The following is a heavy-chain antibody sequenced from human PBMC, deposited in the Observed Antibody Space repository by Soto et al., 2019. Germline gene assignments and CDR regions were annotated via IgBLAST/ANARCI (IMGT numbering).Heavy chain of an antibody. CDR2: IYYSGST. CDR3: ARERLPELHFDY. V-gene: IGHV4-61*01. CDR1: GGSVSIGSYY. Sequence: PSETLSLTCTVSGGSVSIGSYYWSCIRQPPGKGLEWIGYIYYSGSTNYNPSLKSRVTISVDTSKNQFSLKLSSVTAADTAVYYCARERLPELHFDYWGQGTLVTVSS. D-gene: IGHD1-26*01. J-gene: IGHJ4*02.